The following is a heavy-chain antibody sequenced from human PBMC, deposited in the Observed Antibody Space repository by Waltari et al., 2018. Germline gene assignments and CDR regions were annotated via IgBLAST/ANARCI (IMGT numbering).Heavy chain of an antibody. V-gene: IGHV3-23*03. CDR1: GFTFSSDA. Sequence: EVQLLESGGGLVQPGGALRISCGAAGFTFSSDAMSWVRQAPGKGLAWASIIYGGATPTYYADSVQGRFTISRDNSNIPLYLQMNTLRAEDTAVYYCARDLGVAGLGDWGQGTLVTVSS. CDR3: ARDLGVAGLGD. CDR2: IYGGATPT. J-gene: IGHJ4*02. D-gene: IGHD6-19*01.